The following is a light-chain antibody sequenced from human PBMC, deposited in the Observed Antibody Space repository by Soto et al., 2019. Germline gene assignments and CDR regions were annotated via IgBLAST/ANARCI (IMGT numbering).Light chain of an antibody. CDR1: SSDVGGYNY. Sequence: QSVLPQPPSASGSPGQSVTISCTGTSSDVGGYNYVSWYQQHPGKAPKLMIYEVSKRPSGVPDRFSGSKSGNTASLTVSGLHAEDEADYYCSSYAGSNNYVAFGGGTKLTVL. CDR3: SSYAGSNNYVA. CDR2: EVS. V-gene: IGLV2-8*01. J-gene: IGLJ2*01.